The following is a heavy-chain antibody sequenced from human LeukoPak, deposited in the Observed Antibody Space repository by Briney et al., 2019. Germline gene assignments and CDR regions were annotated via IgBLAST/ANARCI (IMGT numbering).Heavy chain of an antibody. D-gene: IGHD3-3*01. CDR2: MKSNSGNT. CDR1: GYTFTSYG. CDR3: ARPYQYYDFWSGYSSYFDY. V-gene: IGHV1-8*02. Sequence: GASVKVSCKASGYTFTSYGISWVRQATGQGLEWMGWMKSNSGNTGYAQKFQGRVTMTRNTSISTAYMELSSLRSEDTAVYYCARPYQYYDFWSGYSSYFDYWGQGTLVTVSS. J-gene: IGHJ4*02.